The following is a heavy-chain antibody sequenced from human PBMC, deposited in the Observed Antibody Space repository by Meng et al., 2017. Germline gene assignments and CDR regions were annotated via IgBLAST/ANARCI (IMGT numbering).Heavy chain of an antibody. J-gene: IGHJ4*02. CDR1: GFTFGDYA. V-gene: IGHV3-49*04. Sequence: GESLKISCTASGFTFGDYAMSWVRQAPGKGLEWVGFIRSKAYGGTTEYAASVKGRFTISRDDSKSIAYLQMNSLKTEDTAVYYCTRYYYDISVGLDYWGQGTLVTVSS. CDR2: IRSKAYGGTT. CDR3: TRYYYDISVGLDY. D-gene: IGHD3-22*01.